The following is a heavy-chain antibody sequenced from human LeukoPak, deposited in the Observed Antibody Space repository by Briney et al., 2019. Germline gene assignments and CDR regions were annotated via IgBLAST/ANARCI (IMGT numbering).Heavy chain of an antibody. CDR3: ARDRTGNNDFWSGYTTFFDY. J-gene: IGHJ4*02. D-gene: IGHD3-3*01. Sequence: HPGGSLRLSCAASGFTFSDYAMIWVRQAPGKGLEWVSSISDSGSKTYYADSVKGRFTISRDNAKNSLYLQMNSLRAEDTAVYYCARDRTGNNDFWSGYTTFFDYWGQGTLVTVSS. CDR2: ISDSGSKT. V-gene: IGHV3-23*01. CDR1: GFTFSDYA.